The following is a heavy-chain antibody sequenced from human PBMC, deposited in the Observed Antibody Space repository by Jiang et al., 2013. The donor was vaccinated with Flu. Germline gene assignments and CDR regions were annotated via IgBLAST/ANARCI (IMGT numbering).Heavy chain of an antibody. J-gene: IGHJ5*02. D-gene: IGHD3-3*01. CDR1: GGSISSYY. CDR2: IYYSGST. V-gene: IGHV4-59*01. Sequence: GSGLVKPSETLSLTCTVSGGSISSYYWSWIRQPPGKGLEWIGYIYYSGSTNYNPSLKSRVTISVDTSKNQFSLKLSSVTAADTAVYYCARDLSGGGFLEWPSGPLNWFDPWGQGTLVTVSS. CDR3: ARDLSGGGFLEWPSGPLNWFDP.